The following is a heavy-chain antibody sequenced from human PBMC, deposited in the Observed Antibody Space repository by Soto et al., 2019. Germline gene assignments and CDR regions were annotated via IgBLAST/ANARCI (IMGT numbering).Heavy chain of an antibody. CDR2: IFSNDEK. J-gene: IGHJ3*02. D-gene: IGHD3-10*01. V-gene: IGHV2-26*01. Sequence: QVTLKESGPVLVKPTETLTLTCTVSGFSLSNARMGVSWIRQPPGKALEWLAHIFSNDEKSYRTSLKSRLTISKDTSKSQVVLTMTNMDPVDTATYYCARRYSGGFGEFDGYDAFDIWDQGTMVTVSS. CDR1: GFSLSNARMG. CDR3: ARRYSGGFGEFDGYDAFDI.